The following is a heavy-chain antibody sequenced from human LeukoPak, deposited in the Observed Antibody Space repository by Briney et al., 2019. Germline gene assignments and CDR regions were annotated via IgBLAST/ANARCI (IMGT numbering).Heavy chain of an antibody. D-gene: IGHD2-15*01. Sequence: GASVKVSCKASGYTFTGYYMYWVRQAPGQGLEWMGWINPNSGGTNYAQKFQGRVTMTRDTSISTAYMELSRLRSDDTAVYYCASLGCSGGSCYSNYMDVWGKGTTVTVSS. CDR2: INPNSGGT. CDR3: ASLGCSGGSCYSNYMDV. J-gene: IGHJ6*03. V-gene: IGHV1-2*02. CDR1: GYTFTGYY.